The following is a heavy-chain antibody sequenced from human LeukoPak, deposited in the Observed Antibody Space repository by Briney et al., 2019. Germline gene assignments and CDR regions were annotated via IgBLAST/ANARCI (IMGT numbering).Heavy chain of an antibody. V-gene: IGHV4-59*01. Sequence: SETLSLTCTVSGGSISSYHWSWIRQPPGKGLEWIGYIHNSGNTNYIPSLQSRVTMSLDLSKNQFSLRLNSVTVADTAVYYCARDPGTTSRTWKFDPWGQGTLVTVSS. CDR3: ARDPGTTSRTWKFDP. D-gene: IGHD2-2*01. CDR1: GGSISSYH. CDR2: IHNSGNT. J-gene: IGHJ5*02.